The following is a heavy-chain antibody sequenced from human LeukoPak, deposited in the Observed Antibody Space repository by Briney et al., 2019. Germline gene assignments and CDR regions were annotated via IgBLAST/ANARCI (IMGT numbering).Heavy chain of an antibody. V-gene: IGHV4-31*03. D-gene: IGHD2-15*01. CDR2: IYYSGST. Sequence: SPSETLSLTCTVSGGSISSGGYYWSWIRQHPGKGLEWIGYIYYSGSTYYNPSLKSRVTISVDTSKSQFSLKLSSVTAADTAVYYCARSASSDPVDYWGQGTLVTVSS. CDR1: GGSISSGGYY. J-gene: IGHJ4*02. CDR3: ARSASSDPVDY.